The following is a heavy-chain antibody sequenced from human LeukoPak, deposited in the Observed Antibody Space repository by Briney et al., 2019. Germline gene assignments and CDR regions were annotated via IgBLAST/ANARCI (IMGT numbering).Heavy chain of an antibody. CDR3: ARGGSGWYQDS. D-gene: IGHD6-19*01. CDR1: GYTFIDFG. Sequence: ASVKVSCRASGYTFIDFGITWVRQAPGQGLEWMGWISAYNGNTNYVQKLQGRVTMTTDTSTSTAYMELRSLRSDDTAVYYCARGGSGWYQDSWGQGTLVTVSS. CDR2: ISAYNGNT. J-gene: IGHJ4*02. V-gene: IGHV1-18*01.